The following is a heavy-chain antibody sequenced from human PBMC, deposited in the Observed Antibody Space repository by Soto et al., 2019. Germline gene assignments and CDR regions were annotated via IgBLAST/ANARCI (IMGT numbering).Heavy chain of an antibody. Sequence: GGSLRLSCAAAGFTFSSYGMHWVRQAPGKGLEWVAVIWYDGSNKYYADSVKGRFTISRDNSKNTLYLQMNSLRAEDTAVYYCARDRRSYYDSSGYRYYYYYYVMAVWGQGTTVTVSS. CDR2: IWYDGSNK. CDR1: GFTFSSYG. V-gene: IGHV3-33*01. J-gene: IGHJ6*02. CDR3: ARDRRSYYDSSGYRYYYYYYVMAV. D-gene: IGHD3-22*01.